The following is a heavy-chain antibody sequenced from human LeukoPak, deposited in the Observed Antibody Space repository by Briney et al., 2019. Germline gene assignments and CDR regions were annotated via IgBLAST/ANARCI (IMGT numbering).Heavy chain of an antibody. CDR3: VKGFTYSRDVFEY. CDR2: ISSDGGGT. CDR1: GFTFRSYA. D-gene: IGHD5-18*01. Sequence: GGSLRLSCSASGFTFRSYAMHWVRQAPGKGLQYVSAISSDGGGTYYADSVKGRFTISRDSSKNTLSLEMTSLRVEDTAVYYCVKGFTYSRDVFEYWGQGTLVTVSS. V-gene: IGHV3-64D*06. J-gene: IGHJ4*02.